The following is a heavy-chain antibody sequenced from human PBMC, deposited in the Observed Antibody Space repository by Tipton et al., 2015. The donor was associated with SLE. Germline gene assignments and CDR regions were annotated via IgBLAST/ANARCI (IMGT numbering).Heavy chain of an antibody. CDR1: GGSISSSSYY. V-gene: IGHV4-39*07. CDR3: ARGGGYCSSISCLGAAFDI. J-gene: IGHJ3*02. CDR2: IYYSGST. D-gene: IGHD2-2*01. Sequence: TLSLTCTVSGGSISSSSYYWGWIRQPPGKGLEWIGSIYYSGSTYYNPSLKSRVTISVDTSKNQFSLKLSSVTAADTAVYYCARGGGYCSSISCLGAAFDIWGQGTMVTVSS.